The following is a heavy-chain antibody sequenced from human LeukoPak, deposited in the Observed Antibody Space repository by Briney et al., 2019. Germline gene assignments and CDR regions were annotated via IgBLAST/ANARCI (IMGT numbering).Heavy chain of an antibody. CDR3: ASRYTRRHYVGDAFDI. J-gene: IGHJ3*02. Sequence: ASVKVSCKPSGYRMIGHYVHWVRQAPGQGLEWMGWLNPDSGGTNYIQKFQGRVTITRDTSITTAYMELSGLTSDDTAVYYCASRYTRRHYVGDAFDIWGQGTMVTVSS. CDR2: LNPDSGGT. CDR1: GYRMIGHY. D-gene: IGHD2-2*02. V-gene: IGHV1-2*02.